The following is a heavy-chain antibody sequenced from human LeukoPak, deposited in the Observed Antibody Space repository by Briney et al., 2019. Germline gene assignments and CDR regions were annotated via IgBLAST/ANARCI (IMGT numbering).Heavy chain of an antibody. D-gene: IGHD1-26*01. CDR3: ARDGVGTAFDL. V-gene: IGHV3-30*01. Sequence: GGSLRLSCAASGFIFRSYPMHWVRQAPGKGLGWVAVVSYDGSGENYADSVNGRFTISRDNSKNTLYLQMNSLRAEDTAVFYCARDGVGTAFDLWSQGTMVTVSS. J-gene: IGHJ3*01. CDR1: GFIFRSYP. CDR2: VSYDGSGE.